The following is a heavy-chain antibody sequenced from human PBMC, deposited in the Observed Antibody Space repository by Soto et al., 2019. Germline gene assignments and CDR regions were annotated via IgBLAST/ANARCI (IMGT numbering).Heavy chain of an antibody. CDR3: AKDLIAAAGRDYYYYGMDV. J-gene: IGHJ6*02. Sequence: PGGSLRLSFAASGFTFSSYAMSWVRQAPGKGLEWVSAISGSGGSTYYADSVKGRFTISRDNSKNTLYLQMNSLRAEDTAVYYCAKDLIAAAGRDYYYYGMDVWGQGTTVTVSS. D-gene: IGHD6-13*01. CDR2: ISGSGGST. V-gene: IGHV3-23*01. CDR1: GFTFSSYA.